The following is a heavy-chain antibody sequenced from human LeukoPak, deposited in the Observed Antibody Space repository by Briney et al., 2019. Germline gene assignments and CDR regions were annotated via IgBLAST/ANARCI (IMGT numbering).Heavy chain of an antibody. CDR1: GYSITSGYY. CDR2: IHHSGST. CDR3: ARSYIAVTGPDTFDV. Sequence: SETPSLTCAVSGYSITSGYYWGWIRQPPGKGLEWIGSIHHSGSTYYNPSPKRRATISVDTSKNQFSLKLSSVTAADTAVYYCARSYIAVTGPDTFDVWGQGTMVTVSP. V-gene: IGHV4-38-2*01. J-gene: IGHJ3*01. D-gene: IGHD6-19*01.